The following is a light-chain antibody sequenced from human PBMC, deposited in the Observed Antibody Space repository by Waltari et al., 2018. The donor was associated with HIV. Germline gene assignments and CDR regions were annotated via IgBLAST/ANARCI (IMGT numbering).Light chain of an antibody. Sequence: ILTQPHSVSESPGKTVIISCTGSSGSVASNYVQWYQLRPGNAPRTVIYEDDKRPSGVPDRFSGSIDGSSNSASLIISGLKPEDEGDYYCQSYDNSSWVFGGGTKLTV. CDR1: SGSVASNY. CDR3: QSYDNSSWV. CDR2: EDD. J-gene: IGLJ3*02. V-gene: IGLV6-57*02.